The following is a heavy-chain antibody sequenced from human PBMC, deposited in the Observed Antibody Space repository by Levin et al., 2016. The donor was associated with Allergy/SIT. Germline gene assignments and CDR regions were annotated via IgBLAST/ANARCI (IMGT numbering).Heavy chain of an antibody. CDR1: GFTFSSYS. CDR3: ARAARSSGSYSGYYMDV. J-gene: IGHJ6*03. V-gene: IGHV3-21*01. Sequence: GGSLRLSCAASGFTFSSYSMNWVRQAPGKGLEWVSSISSSSSYIYYADSVKGRFTISRDNAKNSLYLQMNSLRAEDTAVYYCARAARSSGSYSGYYMDVWGKGTTVTVSS. CDR2: ISSSSSYI. D-gene: IGHD1-26*01.